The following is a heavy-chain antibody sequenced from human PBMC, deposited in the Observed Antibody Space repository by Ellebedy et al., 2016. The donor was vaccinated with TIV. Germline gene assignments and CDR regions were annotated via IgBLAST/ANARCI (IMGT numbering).Heavy chain of an antibody. Sequence: GESLKISCAASGFTFSSYSMNWVRPAPGKGLEWVSYISTSSSTIYYADSVKGRFTISRDNAKYSLYLQMSSLRDEDTAVYYCARDYSSSSGRAFDIWGQGTMVTVSS. D-gene: IGHD6-6*01. J-gene: IGHJ3*02. V-gene: IGHV3-48*02. CDR1: GFTFSSYS. CDR3: ARDYSSSSGRAFDI. CDR2: ISTSSSTI.